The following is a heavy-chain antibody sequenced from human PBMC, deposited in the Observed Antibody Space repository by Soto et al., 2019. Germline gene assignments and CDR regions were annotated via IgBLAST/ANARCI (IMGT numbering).Heavy chain of an antibody. J-gene: IGHJ6*02. CDR2: IYYSGST. V-gene: IGHV4-39*01. CDR3: ARHVYNWNDYYGMDV. D-gene: IGHD1-20*01. Sequence: QLQLQESGPGLVKPSETLSLTCTVSGGSISSSSYYWGWIRQPPGKGLEWIGSIYYSGSTYYNPSLKSRVTISVDTSKNQFSLKLSSVTAADTAVYYCARHVYNWNDYYGMDVWGQGTTVTVSS. CDR1: GGSISSSSYY.